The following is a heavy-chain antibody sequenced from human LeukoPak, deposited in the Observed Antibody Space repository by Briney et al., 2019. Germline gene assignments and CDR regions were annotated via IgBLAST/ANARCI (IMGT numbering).Heavy chain of an antibody. CDR1: GGTFSSYA. V-gene: IGHV1-69*04. D-gene: IGHD3-9*01. Sequence: SVKVSCKASGGTFSSYAISWVRQAPGQGLEWMGRIIPILGIANYAQKFQGRVTITADKSTSTAYTELSSLRSEDTAVYYCARGRYDILTGSTILDYWGQGTLVTVSS. CDR3: ARGRYDILTGSTILDY. J-gene: IGHJ4*02. CDR2: IIPILGIA.